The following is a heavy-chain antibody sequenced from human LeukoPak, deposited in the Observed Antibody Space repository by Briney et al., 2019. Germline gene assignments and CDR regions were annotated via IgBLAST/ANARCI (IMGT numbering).Heavy chain of an antibody. CDR2: INHSGST. Sequence: PSETLSLTCAVYGGSFSGYYWTWIRQPPGKGLEWIGEINHSGSTNYNPSLKSRVTISLDTSKNQFSLKLTSVTAADTAVYYCARDPGGIAARLLKFDPWGQGTLVTVSS. CDR1: GGSFSGYY. J-gene: IGHJ5*02. V-gene: IGHV4-34*01. D-gene: IGHD6-6*01. CDR3: ARDPGGIAARLLKFDP.